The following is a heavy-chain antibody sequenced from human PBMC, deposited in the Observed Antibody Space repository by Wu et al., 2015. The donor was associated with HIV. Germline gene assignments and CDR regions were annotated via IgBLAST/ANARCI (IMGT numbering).Heavy chain of an antibody. CDR1: GYTFIDYF. CDR2: INPSNGDT. Sequence: QAQLVQSGAEVKRPGASVKVSCKASGYTFIDYFIHWVRQAPGQGLEWMGWINPSNGDTRYARQFQDRVTMTTDTSTSTAYMELRSLRSDDTAVYYCARAAYTAAAGIYYYYMDVWGKGTTGHRLL. CDR3: ARAAYTAAAGIYYYYMDV. D-gene: IGHD6-13*01. V-gene: IGHV1-2*02. J-gene: IGHJ6*03.